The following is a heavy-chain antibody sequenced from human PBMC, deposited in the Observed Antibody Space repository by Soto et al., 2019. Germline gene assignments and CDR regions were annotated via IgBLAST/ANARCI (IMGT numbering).Heavy chain of an antibody. V-gene: IGHV3-48*02. J-gene: IGHJ4*01. D-gene: IGHD2-21*02. CDR3: SRLPKGSVVTG. Sequence: GGSLRLSCVGSGFSFRDHSMNWVRQPPGKGLQWISYISSSSENIYYADSVKGRFTVSRDNAKNTLFLQMNSLRDDDSAIYYCSRLPKGSVVTGWGQGSLVTVSS. CDR2: ISSSSENI. CDR1: GFSFRDHS.